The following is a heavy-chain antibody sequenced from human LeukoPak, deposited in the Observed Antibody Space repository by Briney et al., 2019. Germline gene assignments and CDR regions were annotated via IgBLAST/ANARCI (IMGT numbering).Heavy chain of an antibody. V-gene: IGHV1-18*04. D-gene: IGHD2-15*01. CDR1: GYTFTSCG. J-gene: IGHJ4*02. Sequence: ASVKVSCKASGYTFTSCGISWVRQAPGQGLEWMGWISAYNGNTNYAQKPQGRVTMTTDTSTSTAYMELRSLRSDDTAVYYCARVDCSGGSCYLGDYWGQGTLVTVSS. CDR3: ARVDCSGGSCYLGDY. CDR2: ISAYNGNT.